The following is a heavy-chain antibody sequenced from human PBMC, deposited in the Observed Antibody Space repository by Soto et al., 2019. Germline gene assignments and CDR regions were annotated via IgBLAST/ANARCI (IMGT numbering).Heavy chain of an antibody. CDR3: ARDDVGYCSNELCETKPLDY. D-gene: IGHD2-15*01. Sequence: ASVKVSCXASGYTFTSYGISWGRQAPGQGPEWVGWVSAYIGTTYYAQRLKGRVTMTADTSTNTAYMELRSLRSDDTAVYYCARDDVGYCSNELCETKPLDYWGQGTPVTVSS. J-gene: IGHJ4*02. V-gene: IGHV1-18*01. CDR1: GYTFTSYG. CDR2: VSAYIGTT.